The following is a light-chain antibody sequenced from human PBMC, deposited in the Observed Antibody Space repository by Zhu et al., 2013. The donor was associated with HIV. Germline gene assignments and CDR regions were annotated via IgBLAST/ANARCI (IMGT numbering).Light chain of an antibody. V-gene: IGKV3-20*01. J-gene: IGKJ3*01. CDR3: QQYGSSLFT. Sequence: PGERATLSCRASQSVSSSYLAWYQQKPGQAPRLLIYGASSRATGIPDRFSGSGSGTDFTLTISRLEPEDFAVYYCQQYGSSLFTFGPGTKVDIK. CDR1: QSVSSSY. CDR2: GAS.